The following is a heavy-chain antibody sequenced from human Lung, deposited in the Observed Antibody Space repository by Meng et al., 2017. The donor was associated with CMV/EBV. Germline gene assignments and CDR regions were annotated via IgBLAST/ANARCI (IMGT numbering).Heavy chain of an antibody. CDR3: ARGLEEYLGWEMGY. Sequence: EVHLVESEGGLVQPGESLRLSWAVSGFTLRRYWMHWVRQAPAKGLEWVSRIDIDGRDITYADSVKGRFTISRETDKNTLYLEMSSLRVEDTAVYYCARGLEEYLGWEMGYWGQGTLVTVSS. CDR2: IDIDGRDI. CDR1: GFTLRRYW. V-gene: IGHV3-74*03. D-gene: IGHD5-24*01. J-gene: IGHJ4*02.